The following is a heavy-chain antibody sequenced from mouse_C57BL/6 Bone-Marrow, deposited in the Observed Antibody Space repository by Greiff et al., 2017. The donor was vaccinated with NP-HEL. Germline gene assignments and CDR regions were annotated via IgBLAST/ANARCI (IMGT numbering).Heavy chain of an antibody. Sequence: VQVVESGAELARPGASVKMSCKASGYTFTSYTMHWVKQRPGQGLEWIGYINPSSGYTKYNQKFKDKATLTADKSSSTAYMQLSSLTSEDSAVYYCAREGWLLRFDYWGQGTTLTVSS. CDR2: INPSSGYT. V-gene: IGHV1-4*01. D-gene: IGHD2-3*01. CDR3: AREGWLLRFDY. CDR1: GYTFTSYT. J-gene: IGHJ2*01.